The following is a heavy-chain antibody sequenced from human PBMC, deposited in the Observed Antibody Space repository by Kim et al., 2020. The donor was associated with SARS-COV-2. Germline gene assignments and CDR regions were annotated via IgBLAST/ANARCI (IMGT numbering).Heavy chain of an antibody. Sequence: SETLSLTCTVSGGSISSSSYYWGWIRQPPGKGLEWIGSIYYSGSTYYNPSLKSRVTITVDTSKNQFSLKLSSVTAADTAVYYCARHSPPGGYDSVWGSYREDYWGQGTLVTVSS. CDR2: IYYSGST. CDR3: ARHSPPGGYDSVWGSYREDY. CDR1: GGSISSSSYY. J-gene: IGHJ4*02. D-gene: IGHD3-16*02. V-gene: IGHV4-39*01.